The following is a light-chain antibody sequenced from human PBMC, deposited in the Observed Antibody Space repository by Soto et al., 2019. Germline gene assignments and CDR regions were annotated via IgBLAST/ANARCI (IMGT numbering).Light chain of an antibody. V-gene: IGLV1-40*01. J-gene: IGLJ1*01. CDR1: SSNIGAGYD. Sequence: QAVVTQPHSVSGAPGQRVTIYCTGSSSNIGAGYDVHWYQQLPGTAPKLLIYGNSNRPSGVPDRFSGSKSGTSASLAITGLQAEDEADYYCQSYDSSLSGYVFGTGTKLTVL. CDR3: QSYDSSLSGYV. CDR2: GNS.